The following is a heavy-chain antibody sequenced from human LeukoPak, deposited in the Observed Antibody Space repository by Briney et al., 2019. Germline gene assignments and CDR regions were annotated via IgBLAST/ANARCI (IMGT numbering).Heavy chain of an antibody. CDR3: TKSDVVVTAILFFDY. V-gene: IGHV3-23*01. D-gene: IGHD2-21*02. J-gene: IGHJ4*02. CDR2: ISGSGGST. CDR1: GFTFNNYA. Sequence: PGGSLRLSCAASGFTFNNYAMNWVRQAPGKGLEWVSAISGSGGSTYYADSVKGRFTISRDNSKNTLYLQMNSLRAEDTAVYYCTKSDVVVTAILFFDYWGQGTLVTVSS.